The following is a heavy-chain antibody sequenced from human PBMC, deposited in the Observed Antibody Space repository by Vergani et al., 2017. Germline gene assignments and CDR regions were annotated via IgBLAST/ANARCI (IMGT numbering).Heavy chain of an antibody. Sequence: QLQLQESGPGLVKPSETLSLTCTVSGGSISSSSYYWGWIRQPPGKGLEWIGSIYYSGSTYYNPSLQSRVTISVDTSKNQFFLKLSSVTAADTAVYYCARTRSGYSSESYWYFDLWGRGTLVTVSS. CDR3: ARTRSGYSSESYWYFDL. V-gene: IGHV4-39*01. J-gene: IGHJ2*01. CDR2: IYYSGST. D-gene: IGHD6-25*01. CDR1: GGSISSSSYY.